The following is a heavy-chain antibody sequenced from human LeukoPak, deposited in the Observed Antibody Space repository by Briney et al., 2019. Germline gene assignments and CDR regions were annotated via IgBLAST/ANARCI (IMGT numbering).Heavy chain of an antibody. J-gene: IGHJ4*02. V-gene: IGHV4-34*01. Sequence: PSETLSLTCAVYGGSFSGYYWSWIRQPPGKGLEWIGEINHSGSTNYNPSLKSRVTISVDTSKNQFSLKLSSVTAADTAVYYCARAKWLVIDYWGQGTLVTVSS. CDR2: INHSGST. D-gene: IGHD6-19*01. CDR1: GGSFSGYY. CDR3: ARAKWLVIDY.